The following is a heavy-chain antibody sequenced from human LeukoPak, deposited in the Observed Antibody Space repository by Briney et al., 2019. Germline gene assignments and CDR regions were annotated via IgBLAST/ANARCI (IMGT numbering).Heavy chain of an antibody. Sequence: GESLKISCKTSGYYFSNYWIGWVRQMPGKGLEWVGNIYPGDSDTGYSPSFQGHVTVSADNYISTTYLQWNSLKASDSAMYYCVRPVGYGSRTINWFDSWGQGTLVTVSS. CDR1: GYYFSNYW. V-gene: IGHV5-51*01. CDR3: VRPVGYGSRTINWFDS. D-gene: IGHD3-10*01. J-gene: IGHJ5*01. CDR2: IYPGDSDT.